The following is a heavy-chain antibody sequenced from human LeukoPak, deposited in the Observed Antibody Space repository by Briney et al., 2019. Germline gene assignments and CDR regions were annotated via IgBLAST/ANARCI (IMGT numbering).Heavy chain of an antibody. J-gene: IGHJ5*02. CDR1: GFTFSSYG. Sequence: PGGSLRLSCAASGFTFSSYGMHWVRQAPGKGLEWVAFIRYDGSNKYYADSVKGRFTISRDNSKNTLYLQMNSLRAEDTAVYYCAKGTTPPKAGFDPWGQGTLVTVSS. CDR2: IRYDGSNK. D-gene: IGHD2-2*01. V-gene: IGHV3-30*02. CDR3: AKGTTPPKAGFDP.